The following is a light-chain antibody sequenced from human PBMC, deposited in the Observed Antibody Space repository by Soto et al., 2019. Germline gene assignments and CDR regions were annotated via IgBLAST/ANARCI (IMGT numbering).Light chain of an antibody. CDR1: SSDVGAYNY. V-gene: IGLV2-14*03. CDR2: DVS. CDR3: SSYTSSSTVI. J-gene: IGLJ2*01. Sequence: QSVLTQPASVSGSPGQSITISCTGTSSDVGAYNYVSWYQQHPGKAPKLMIYDVSNRPSGVSNRFSGSKSVNTASMTISGLQAEDEADYYCSSYTSSSTVIFGGGTKLTVL.